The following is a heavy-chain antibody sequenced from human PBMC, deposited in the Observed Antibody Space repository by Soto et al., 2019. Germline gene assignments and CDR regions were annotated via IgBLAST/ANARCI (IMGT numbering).Heavy chain of an antibody. CDR3: ARDNWNSRTNSYYYGMDV. Sequence: GASVKVSCKASGYTFTGYYIHWVRQAPGQGLEWMGWINPNSGGTNYAQKFQGRVTMTRDTSISTAYMELSRLRSDDTAVYYCARDNWNSRTNSYYYGMDVWGQGTTVTVSS. J-gene: IGHJ6*02. CDR1: GYTFTGYY. D-gene: IGHD1-7*01. CDR2: INPNSGGT. V-gene: IGHV1-2*02.